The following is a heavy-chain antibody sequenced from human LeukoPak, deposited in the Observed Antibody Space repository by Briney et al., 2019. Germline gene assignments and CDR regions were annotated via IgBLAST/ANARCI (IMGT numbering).Heavy chain of an antibody. D-gene: IGHD6-6*01. Sequence: ASVKVSCTASGYTFTSYYMHWVRQAPGQGLEWMGIINPSGGSTSYAQKFQGRVTMTRDMSTSTVYMELSSLRSEDTAVYYCARDEKVQVAARGGYYFDYWGQGTLVTVSS. V-gene: IGHV1-46*01. J-gene: IGHJ4*02. CDR2: INPSGGST. CDR1: GYTFTSYY. CDR3: ARDEKVQVAARGGYYFDY.